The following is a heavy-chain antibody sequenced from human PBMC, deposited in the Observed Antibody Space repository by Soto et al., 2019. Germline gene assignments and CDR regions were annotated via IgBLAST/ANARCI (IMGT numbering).Heavy chain of an antibody. CDR3: ARVVTMIVVVTSPFDY. D-gene: IGHD3-22*01. CDR1: GYTFTSYA. CDR2: INAGNGIT. Sequence: ASVKVSCKASGYTFTSYAMHWVRQAPGQRLEWMGWINAGNGITKYSQKFQGRVTITRDTSASTAYMELSSLRSEDTAVYYCARVVTMIVVVTSPFDYWGQGTLVTVSS. J-gene: IGHJ4*02. V-gene: IGHV1-3*01.